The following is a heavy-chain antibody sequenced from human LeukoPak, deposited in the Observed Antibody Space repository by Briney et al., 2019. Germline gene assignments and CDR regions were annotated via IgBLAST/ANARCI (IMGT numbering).Heavy chain of an antibody. V-gene: IGHV3-30*18. CDR3: AKNDISGYYADF. CDR1: GFYFYTYG. D-gene: IGHD3-22*01. Sequence: GGALLLSFAASGFYFYTYGMHWGRPAPGEGGGGVTAISKDGADKYYAASVKGRFTISRDNSKNTVYLQMNSLRPEDTAVYYCAKNDISGYYADFWGQGTLVIVSS. CDR2: ISKDGADK. J-gene: IGHJ4*02.